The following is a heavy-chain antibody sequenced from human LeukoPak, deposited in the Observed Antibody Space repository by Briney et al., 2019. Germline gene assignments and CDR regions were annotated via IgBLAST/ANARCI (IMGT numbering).Heavy chain of an antibody. J-gene: IGHJ5*02. Sequence: GGSLRLSCAASGFMFSAYGMHWVRQAPGKGLEWVTFIGSDGSNKYYADSVKGRFTISRDNSKSTLYLQMNTLRPEDTAVYYCAKDLASLGIGWIDPWGQGTLVTVSS. CDR1: GFMFSAYG. CDR3: AKDLASLGIGWIDP. V-gene: IGHV3-30*02. CDR2: IGSDGSNK. D-gene: IGHD7-27*01.